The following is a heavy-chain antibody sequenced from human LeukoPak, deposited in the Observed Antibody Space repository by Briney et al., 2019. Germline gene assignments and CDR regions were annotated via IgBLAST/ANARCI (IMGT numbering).Heavy chain of an antibody. J-gene: IGHJ4*02. V-gene: IGHV3-30*03. CDR2: ISNDGSRK. D-gene: IGHD3-3*01. Sequence: GGSLRLSCAPPGFTFSRHGMHWVRQAPGKGLEWVAIISNDGSRKYYAHSVEGRFTISRDNSKNTLYLQMDSLRAEDTAVYYCARDRAWNYFDYWGQGTLVTVSS. CDR3: ARDRAWNYFDY. CDR1: GFTFSRHG.